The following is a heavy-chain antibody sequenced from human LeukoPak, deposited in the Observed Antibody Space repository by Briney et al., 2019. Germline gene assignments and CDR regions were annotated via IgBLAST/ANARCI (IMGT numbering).Heavy chain of an antibody. J-gene: IGHJ4*02. D-gene: IGHD5-24*01. Sequence: GGSLRLSCAASGFTFSSYGLHWVRQAPGKGLECVAVISKDGSNEYYADPGKGRFTISRDNSKNTLYLQMNSLRTEDTAVYYCVRDRGDGYNQIDYWGQGTQVTVSS. CDR2: ISKDGSNE. CDR3: VRDRGDGYNQIDY. CDR1: GFTFSSYG. V-gene: IGHV3-30*04.